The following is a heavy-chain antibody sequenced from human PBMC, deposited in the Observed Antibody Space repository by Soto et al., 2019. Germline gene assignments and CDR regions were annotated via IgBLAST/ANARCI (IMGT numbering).Heavy chain of an antibody. D-gene: IGHD3-16*01. J-gene: IGHJ4*02. CDR1: GFTFSSYA. CDR2: ISGSGGST. Sequence: GGSLRLSCAASGFTFSSYAMSWVRQAPGKGLEWVSAISGSGGSTYYADSVRGRFTISRDNSKNTLYLQMNSLRAEDTAVYYCAKDRAGSNMITFGGVGAHFFDYWGQGTLVTVSS. V-gene: IGHV3-23*01. CDR3: AKDRAGSNMITFGGVGAHFFDY.